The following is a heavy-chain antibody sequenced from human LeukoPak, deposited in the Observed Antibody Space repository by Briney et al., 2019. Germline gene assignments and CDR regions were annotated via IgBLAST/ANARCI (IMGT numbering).Heavy chain of an antibody. CDR1: GFTVSSNY. J-gene: IGHJ4*02. Sequence: GGSLRLSCAASGFTVSSNYMSWVRQAPGKGLEWVSVIYSGGSTYYADSVKGRFTISRDNSKNTLYLQMNSLRAEDTAVYYCVRFETGSSWNDVDYWGQGTLVTVSS. V-gene: IGHV3-53*01. CDR2: IYSGGST. D-gene: IGHD1-1*01. CDR3: VRFETGSSWNDVDY.